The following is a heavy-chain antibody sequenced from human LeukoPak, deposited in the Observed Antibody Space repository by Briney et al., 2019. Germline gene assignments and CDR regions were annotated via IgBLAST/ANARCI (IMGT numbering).Heavy chain of an antibody. D-gene: IGHD2-2*02. Sequence: GGSLRLSCAASGFTFSSYGMHGVRQAPGKGLEWVAVIPYDGSNKYYADSVKGRFTISRDNSKNTLYLQMNSLRAEDTAVYYCAKDAYCSSTSCYSNFDYWGQGTLVTVSS. CDR1: GFTFSSYG. V-gene: IGHV3-30*18. J-gene: IGHJ4*01. CDR3: AKDAYCSSTSCYSNFDY. CDR2: IPYDGSNK.